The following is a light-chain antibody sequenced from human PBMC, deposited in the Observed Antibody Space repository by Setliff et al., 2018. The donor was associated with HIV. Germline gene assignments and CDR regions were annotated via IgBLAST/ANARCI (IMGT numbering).Light chain of an antibody. CDR2: DNS. J-gene: IGLJ1*01. V-gene: IGLV1-40*01. CDR1: SSNIGASYA. Sequence: QSVLTQPPSVSGAPGQRVTISCTGSSSNIGASYAVHWYQQFPGAAPKLVIYDNSNRPSGVPDRFSGSKSGTSASLVTAGLQPEDEADYYCQSYDTSLSGYVFGTGTKVTV. CDR3: QSYDTSLSGYV.